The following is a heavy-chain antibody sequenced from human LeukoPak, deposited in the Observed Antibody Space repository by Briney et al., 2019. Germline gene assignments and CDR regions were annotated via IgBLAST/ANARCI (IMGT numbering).Heavy chain of an antibody. D-gene: IGHD6-6*01. J-gene: IGHJ1*01. Sequence: SETLSLTCTVSGGSISSYYWSWIRQPPGKGLEWIGYIYYSGSTNYNPSLKSRVTISVDTSKNQFSLKLSSVTAEDTAVYYCARATSIAVPSTYFQHWGQGTLVTVSS. V-gene: IGHV4-59*01. CDR1: GGSISSYY. CDR3: ARATSIAVPSTYFQH. CDR2: IYYSGST.